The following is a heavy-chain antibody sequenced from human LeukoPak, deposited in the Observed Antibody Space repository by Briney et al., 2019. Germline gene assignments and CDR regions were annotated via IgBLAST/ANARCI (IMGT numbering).Heavy chain of an antibody. CDR1: GGSISSYY. V-gene: IGHV4-59*01. CDR3: ARDSCGGDCYRADWYFDL. CDR2: IYYSGST. D-gene: IGHD2-21*01. J-gene: IGHJ2*01. Sequence: SSETLSLTCTVSGGSISSYYWSWIRQPPGKGLEWIGYIYYSGSTNYNPSLKSRVTISVDTSKNQFSLKLSSVTAADTAVYYCARDSCGGDCYRADWYFDLWGRGTLVTVSS.